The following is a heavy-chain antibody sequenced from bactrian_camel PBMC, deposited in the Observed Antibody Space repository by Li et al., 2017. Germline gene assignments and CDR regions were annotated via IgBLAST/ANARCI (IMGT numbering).Heavy chain of an antibody. D-gene: IGHD5*01. CDR3: QASLGKTFCSEAYFAGRIRPIFGF. J-gene: IGHJ6*01. V-gene: IGHV3S53*01. CDR1: GYLLSNSD. Sequence: HVQLVESGGGSVQAGGSLRLSCAVSGYLLSNSDYLLAWFRQAPGKERDGVAAIDSDGRTDYLASVKGRFTISRDNAKNTLYLQMNNLKPEDTAMYYCQASLGKTFCSEAYFAGRIRPIFGFSGHGTQVTVS. CDR2: IDSDGRT.